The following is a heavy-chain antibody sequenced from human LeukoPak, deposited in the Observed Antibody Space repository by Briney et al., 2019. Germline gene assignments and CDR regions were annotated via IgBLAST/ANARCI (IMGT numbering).Heavy chain of an antibody. CDR2: INHSGST. CDR1: GGSFSGYY. D-gene: IGHD4-17*01. CDR3: ARAPQSDYGTHWYFDL. J-gene: IGHJ2*01. Sequence: SETLSLTCAVDGGSFSGYYWSWIRQPPGKGLEWIGEINHSGSTKYIPSLKSRVTISVDTSKNQFSLKVSSMTAADTAVYYCARAPQSDYGTHWYFDLWGRGTLVTVSS. V-gene: IGHV4-34*01.